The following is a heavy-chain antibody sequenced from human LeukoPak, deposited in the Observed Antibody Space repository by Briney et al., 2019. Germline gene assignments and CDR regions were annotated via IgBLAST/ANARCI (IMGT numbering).Heavy chain of an antibody. D-gene: IGHD1-26*01. CDR3: ARDWAILGANTGHYFDP. J-gene: IGHJ5*02. V-gene: IGHV1-18*01. CDR1: GYTFTNYG. CDR2: VSPYNGNT. Sequence: ASVKVSCKTSGYTFTNYGFSWVRQAPGQGLEWMGWVSPYNGNTDYAQKLQGRVTMTTDTSTNTAYMELRSLTSDDTAVYYCARDWAILGANTGHYFDPWAQGTLVTVSS.